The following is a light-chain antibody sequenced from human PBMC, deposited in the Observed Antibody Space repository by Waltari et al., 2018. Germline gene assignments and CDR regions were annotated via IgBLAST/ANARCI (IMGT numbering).Light chain of an antibody. J-gene: IGLJ2*01. V-gene: IGLV2-14*01. CDR3: SSYTSLTTLV. CDR1: SSDIGGYNS. Sequence: HSALTQPAPVSGSPGQSITISCTGTSSDIGGYNSASWYQHHPGKAPKLLIYEVSNRPSGVSDRFSGSKSGKTASLTISGLQAGDEAVYYCSSYTSLTTLVFGGGTKLTVL. CDR2: EVS.